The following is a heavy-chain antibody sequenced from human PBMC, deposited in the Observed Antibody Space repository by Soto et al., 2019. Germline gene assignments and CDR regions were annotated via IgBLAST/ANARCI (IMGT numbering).Heavy chain of an antibody. V-gene: IGHV4-59*01. D-gene: IGHD3-3*01. J-gene: IGHJ3*02. Sequence: SETLSLTCTVSGGSISSYYWIWIRQPPGKGLEWIGYIYYSGSTNYNPSLKSRVTISVDTSKNQFSLKLSSVTAADTAVYYCARVVFTMFGVVTDEAFDIWGKGAMGTVSS. CDR1: GGSISSYY. CDR3: ARVVFTMFGVVTDEAFDI. CDR2: IYYSGST.